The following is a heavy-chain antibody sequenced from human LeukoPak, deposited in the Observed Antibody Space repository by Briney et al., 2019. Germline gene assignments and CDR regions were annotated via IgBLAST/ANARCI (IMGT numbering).Heavy chain of an antibody. CDR1: GVTFSDIW. CDR2: IKHDGSET. D-gene: IGHD3-10*01. CDR3: AKNGGPHGMDV. Sequence: GGSLRLSCAASGVTFSDIWMSWVRQAPGKGLEWVANIKHDGSETNYVDSVKGRFTISRDNAKNSLHLQINSLRAEDTAVYYCAKNGGPHGMDVWGQGTTVTVSS. J-gene: IGHJ6*02. V-gene: IGHV3-7*02.